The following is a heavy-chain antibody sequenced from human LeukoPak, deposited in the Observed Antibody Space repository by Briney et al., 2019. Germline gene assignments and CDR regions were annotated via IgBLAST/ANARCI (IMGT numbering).Heavy chain of an antibody. CDR1: GFTFSSYA. CDR3: ARAFHYCSGGSCYSLDY. CDR2: ISYDGSNK. J-gene: IGHJ4*02. D-gene: IGHD2-15*01. Sequence: GRSVRLSCAASGFTFSSYAMHWVRQAPGKGLEWVAVISYDGSNKYYADSVKGRFTISRDNSKNTLYLQMNSLRAEDTAVYYCARAFHYCSGGSCYSLDYWGQGTLVTVSS. V-gene: IGHV3-30-3*01.